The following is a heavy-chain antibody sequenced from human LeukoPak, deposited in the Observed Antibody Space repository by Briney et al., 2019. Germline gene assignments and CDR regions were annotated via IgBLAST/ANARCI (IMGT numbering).Heavy chain of an antibody. J-gene: IGHJ4*02. Sequence: GGSLRLSCAASGFTFSSYAMHWVRQAPGKGLEWVAVISYDGSNKYYADSVKGRFTISGDNSKNTLYLQMNSLRAEDTAVYYCAAVSGNHYFDYWGQGTLVTVSS. V-gene: IGHV3-30-3*01. CDR2: ISYDGSNK. D-gene: IGHD1-26*01. CDR1: GFTFSSYA. CDR3: AAVSGNHYFDY.